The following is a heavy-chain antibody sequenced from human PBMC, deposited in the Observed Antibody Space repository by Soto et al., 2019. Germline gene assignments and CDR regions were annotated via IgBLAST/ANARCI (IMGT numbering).Heavy chain of an antibody. CDR1: CGSIRSYY. D-gene: IGHD5-18*01. J-gene: IGHJ6*02. CDR2: FYHSGNS. CDR3: ARISSVDPYGYVNGGLDV. V-gene: IGHV4-59*01. Sequence: SGTLSLTCSVSCGSIRSYYWSWIRQSPEKGLEWIGYFYHSGNSNYNPSLKSRVTISVDTSKNQLSLSLRSVTAADTAVYFCARISSVDPYGYVNGGLDVWGQGTTVTVSS.